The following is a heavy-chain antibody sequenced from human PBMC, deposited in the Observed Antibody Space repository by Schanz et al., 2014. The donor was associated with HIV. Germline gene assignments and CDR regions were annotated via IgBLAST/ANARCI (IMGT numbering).Heavy chain of an antibody. V-gene: IGHV3-33*06. D-gene: IGHD6-13*01. CDR2: IWYDGSKK. Sequence: QVQLVESGGGVVQPGRSLRLSCAASGITFSTSGMHWVRQAPGKGLEWVAVIWYDGSKKYYADSVKGRFTISRDNSKNTLYLQMNSLRAEDTAVYYCAKVGRIYSTTWIDHWGQGTLVTVSS. CDR3: AKVGRIYSTTWIDH. J-gene: IGHJ4*02. CDR1: GITFSTSG.